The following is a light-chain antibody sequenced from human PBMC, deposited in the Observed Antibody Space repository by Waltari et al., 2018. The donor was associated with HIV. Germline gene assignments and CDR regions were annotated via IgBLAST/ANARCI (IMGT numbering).Light chain of an antibody. Sequence: HSALTQPASVSGSPGQSLPLSCTASTRDIGNFVSCYHQHPGTAPQRLLYAVNRRPSGTSDRFSGSKSGATASLTISGLQIDDEADYYCSSPTTMESVTFGGGTHAVAFGGGTHLTV. V-gene: IGLV2-14*03. CDR2: AVN. CDR3: SSPTTMESVTFGGGTHAVA. CDR1: TRDIGNF. J-gene: IGLJ2*01.